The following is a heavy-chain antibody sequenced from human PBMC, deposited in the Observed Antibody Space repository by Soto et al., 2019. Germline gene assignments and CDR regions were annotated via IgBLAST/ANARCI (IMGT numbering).Heavy chain of an antibody. Sequence: SQIHCHRCTVAGGTSRDGADWGWLRKPPGKGPEWIASIYHGGTTLYNPSLKSRITISVDTSNNQFSLKLTSVTAADTAVYYCARVPVIVVAGSTFDYWGHGTLVTVSS. CDR1: GGTSRDGAD. CDR2: IYHGGTT. J-gene: IGHJ4*01. CDR3: ARVPVIVVAGSTFDY. D-gene: IGHD6-19*01. V-gene: IGHV4-38-2*02.